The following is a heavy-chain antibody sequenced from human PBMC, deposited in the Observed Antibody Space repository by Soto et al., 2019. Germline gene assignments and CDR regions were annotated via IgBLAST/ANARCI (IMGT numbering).Heavy chain of an antibody. V-gene: IGHV5-51*01. CDR3: ARLGGDTSEFEY. J-gene: IGHJ4*02. CDR2: IYPGDSGT. D-gene: IGHD3-16*01. Sequence: PGESLKISRKGSGYSFTSYLIACVRQMPWKGLEWVGIIYPGDSGTRYSPSFQGQVTISADKSVRTAYLQWSSLKASDAAMYYCARLGGDTSEFEYGGQRTLVTVSS. CDR1: GYSFTSYL.